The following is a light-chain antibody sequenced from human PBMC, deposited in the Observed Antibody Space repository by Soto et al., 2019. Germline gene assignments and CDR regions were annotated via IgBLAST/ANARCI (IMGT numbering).Light chain of an antibody. J-gene: IGLJ1*01. Sequence: QSALTQPPSASGSLGQSVTISCTGTSSDIGGYNYVSWYQQHPGKAPKLIIYAVSNRSSEVPGRFSGSKSGNTASLTVSGLLAEDEADYFCSSYAANTNLVFGTGTKLPVL. V-gene: IGLV2-8*01. CDR3: SSYAANTNLV. CDR2: AVS. CDR1: SSDIGGYNY.